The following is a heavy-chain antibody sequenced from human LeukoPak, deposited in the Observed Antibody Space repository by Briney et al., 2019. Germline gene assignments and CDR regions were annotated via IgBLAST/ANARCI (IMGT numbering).Heavy chain of an antibody. CDR1: GFTFSTYV. Sequence: PGGSLRLSCAASGFTFSTYVMSWVRLAPGKGLEWVSGIGAGGGDTYYADSVKGRFTISRDNSENTLYLEMNSLRDEDTAVYYCAKGRVGATILDYWGQGNPV. CDR2: IGAGGGDT. CDR3: AKGRVGATILDY. D-gene: IGHD1-26*01. V-gene: IGHV3-23*01. J-gene: IGHJ4*03.